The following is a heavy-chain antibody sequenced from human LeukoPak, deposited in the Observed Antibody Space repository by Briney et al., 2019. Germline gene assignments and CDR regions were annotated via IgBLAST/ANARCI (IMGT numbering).Heavy chain of an antibody. CDR1: GYMFSSYG. CDR2: ISANNGNT. D-gene: IGHD3-9*01. Sequence: EASVKVSCKASGYMFSSYGISWVRQAPGQGLEWMGWISANNGNTNYAQKLQGRVTMTTDTSTSTAYMELRSLRSDDTAVYYCARIGGLRYFDWSRNWFDPWGQGTLVTVSS. V-gene: IGHV1-18*01. CDR3: ARIGGLRYFDWSRNWFDP. J-gene: IGHJ5*02.